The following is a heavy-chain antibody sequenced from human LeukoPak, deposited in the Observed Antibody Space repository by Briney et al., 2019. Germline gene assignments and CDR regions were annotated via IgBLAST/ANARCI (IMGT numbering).Heavy chain of an antibody. V-gene: IGHV4-59*01. Sequence: SETLSLTCTVSGGSISSYYWSWIRQPPGKGLEWIGYIYYSGSTNYKPSLKSRVTISVDTSKNQFSLKLSSVTAADTAVYYCAREFSDYDRTNNWFDPWGQGTLVTVSS. CDR2: IYYSGST. CDR3: AREFSDYDRTNNWFDP. J-gene: IGHJ5*02. D-gene: IGHD5-12*01. CDR1: GGSISSYY.